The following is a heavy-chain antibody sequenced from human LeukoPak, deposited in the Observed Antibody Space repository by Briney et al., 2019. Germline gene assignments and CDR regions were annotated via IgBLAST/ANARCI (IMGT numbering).Heavy chain of an antibody. J-gene: IGHJ6*02. CDR2: IYSGVST. CDR1: GVTISSNY. CDR3: ARVHTAKWPYSSGWYPETHQAHYYYGMDV. Sequence: PGGSLRLSCAASGVTISSNYMSWGRQAPGKGLEWVSLIYSGVSTTYADSVKGIFTISRDNSKNTLYLQMNSLRAEDTSVYYCARVHTAKWPYSSGWYPETHQAHYYYGMDVWGQGTTVTVSS. D-gene: IGHD6-19*01. V-gene: IGHV3-66*01.